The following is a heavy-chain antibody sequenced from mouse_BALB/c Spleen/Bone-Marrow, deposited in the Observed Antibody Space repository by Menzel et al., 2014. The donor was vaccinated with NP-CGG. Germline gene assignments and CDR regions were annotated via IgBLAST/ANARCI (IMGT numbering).Heavy chain of an antibody. CDR2: SRNKANDYTT. Sequence: EVQRVESGGGLVQPGGSLRLSCATSGFTFCDFYMEWVRQPPGKRLEWIAASRNKANDYTTEYSASVKGRFIVSRDTSQSILYLQMNALRAEDTAIYYCARDRYDEGDWYFDVWGAGTTVTVSS. V-gene: IGHV7-1*02. CDR1: GFTFCDFY. J-gene: IGHJ1*01. D-gene: IGHD2-14*01. CDR3: ARDRYDEGDWYFDV.